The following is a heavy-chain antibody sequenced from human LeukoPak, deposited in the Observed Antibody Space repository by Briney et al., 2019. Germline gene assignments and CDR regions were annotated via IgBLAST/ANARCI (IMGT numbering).Heavy chain of an antibody. V-gene: IGHV1-46*01. Sequence: ASVKVSCKASGYTFTSYFMHWMRQAPGQGPEWMGIINPRGGSTEYSHKFQGRLTMTSDTSTSTVYMELNSLRSEDTAVYFCARVGVTAATADYWGQGPLVTVSS. D-gene: IGHD6-25*01. CDR2: INPRGGST. CDR3: ARVGVTAATADY. J-gene: IGHJ4*02. CDR1: GYTFTSYF.